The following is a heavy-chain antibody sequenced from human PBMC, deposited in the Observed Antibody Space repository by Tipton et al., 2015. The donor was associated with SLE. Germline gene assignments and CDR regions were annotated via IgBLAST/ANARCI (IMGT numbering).Heavy chain of an antibody. CDR3: ARDQDSSLPDDAFDI. CDR1: GFTFSSYS. CDR2: ISSSSSYI. J-gene: IGHJ3*02. D-gene: IGHD6-6*01. Sequence: GSLRLSCAASGFTFSSYSMNWVRQAPGKGLEWVSSISSSSSYIYYADSVKGRFTISRDNAKNSLYLQMNSLRAEDTAVYYCARDQDSSLPDDAFDIWGQGTMVTVSS. V-gene: IGHV3-21*01.